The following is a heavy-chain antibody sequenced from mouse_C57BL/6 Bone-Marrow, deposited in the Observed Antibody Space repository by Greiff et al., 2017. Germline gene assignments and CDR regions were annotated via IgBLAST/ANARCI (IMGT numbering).Heavy chain of an antibody. Sequence: EVQLQQSGAELVRPGASVKLSCTASGFNIKDDYMHWVKQRPEQGLEWIGWIDPENGDTEYASKFQGKATITADTSSNTAYLQLSSLTSEDTAVYYCTKAMYYDGSSYGDVWGTGTTVTVAS. CDR3: TKAMYYDGSSYGDV. J-gene: IGHJ1*03. D-gene: IGHD1-1*01. V-gene: IGHV14-4*01. CDR2: IDPENGDT. CDR1: GFNIKDDY.